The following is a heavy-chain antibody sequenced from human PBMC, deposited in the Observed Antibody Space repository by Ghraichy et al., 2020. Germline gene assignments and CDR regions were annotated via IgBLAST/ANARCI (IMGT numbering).Heavy chain of an antibody. V-gene: IGHV1-69*13. CDR2: IIPIFGTA. CDR1: GGTFSSYA. J-gene: IGHJ4*02. CDR3: ARGRLTGIAVAGVDY. D-gene: IGHD6-19*01. Sequence: SVKVSCKASGGTFSSYAISWVRQAPGQGLEWMGGIIPIFGTANYAQKFQGRVTITADESTSTAYMELSSLRSEDTAVYYCARGRLTGIAVAGVDYWGQGTLVTVSS.